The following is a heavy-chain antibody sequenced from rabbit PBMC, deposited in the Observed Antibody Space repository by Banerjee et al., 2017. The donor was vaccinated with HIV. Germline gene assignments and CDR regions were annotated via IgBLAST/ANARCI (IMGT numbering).Heavy chain of an antibody. V-gene: IGHV1S47*01. CDR3: ARDLAGVIGWNFGL. J-gene: IGHJ4*01. CDR1: GFDFSSYG. Sequence: QEQLVESGGGLVQPGGSLKLSCKASGFDFSSYGVRWVRQAPGKGLEWIGCIYTSDGSTYYASWAKGRFTISKTSSTTVTLQMTSLTAADTATYFCARDLAGVIGWNFGLWGPGTLVTVS. D-gene: IGHD4-1*01. CDR2: IYTSDGST.